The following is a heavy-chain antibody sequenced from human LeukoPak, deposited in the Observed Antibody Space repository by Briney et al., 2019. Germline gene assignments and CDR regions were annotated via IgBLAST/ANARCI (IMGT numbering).Heavy chain of an antibody. CDR1: GFTFSSYA. CDR3: AKPKAYYDSSGYEV. D-gene: IGHD3-22*01. V-gene: IGHV3-23*01. CDR2: ISGSGGST. Sequence: GSLRLSCAAFGFTFSSYAMSWVRQTPGKGPGWVSAISGSGGSTYYADSVKGRFTISRDNSKNTLYLQMNSLRAEDTAVYYCAKPKAYYDSSGYEVWGQGTLVTVSS. J-gene: IGHJ4*02.